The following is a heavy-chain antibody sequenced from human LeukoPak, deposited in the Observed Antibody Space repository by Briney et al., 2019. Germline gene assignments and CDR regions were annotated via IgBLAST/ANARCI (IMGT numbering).Heavy chain of an antibody. CDR2: IYYSGST. CDR1: GGSISSSSYY. D-gene: IGHD5-18*01. V-gene: IGHV4-39*07. CDR3: ARVPSYGNYYFDY. Sequence: SETLSLTCTVSGGSISSSSYYWGWIRQPPGKGLEWIGSIYYSGSTYYNPSLKSRVTISVDTSKNQFSLKLSSVTAADTAAYYCARVPSYGNYYFDYWGQGTLVTVSS. J-gene: IGHJ4*02.